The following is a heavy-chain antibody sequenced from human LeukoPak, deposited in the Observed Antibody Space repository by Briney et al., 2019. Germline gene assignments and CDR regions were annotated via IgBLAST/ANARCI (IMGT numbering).Heavy chain of an antibody. CDR3: VKDPVHYYGMDV. J-gene: IGHJ6*02. CDR2: VTNNGGDT. CDR1: GFSFSSYA. Sequence: SGGSLRLSCSASGFSFSSYAMHWVRQVPGKGLEYVAAVTNNGGDTYHADSVKGRFTISRDNSKNTLYLQMSSLRAEDTVVYYCVKDPVHYYGMDVWGQGTTVTVS. V-gene: IGHV3-64D*06.